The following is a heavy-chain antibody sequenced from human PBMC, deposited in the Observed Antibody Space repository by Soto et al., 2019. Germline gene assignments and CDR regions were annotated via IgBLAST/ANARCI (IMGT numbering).Heavy chain of an antibody. CDR1: GGTFSNYA. CDR3: ARCPDYAGYFAY. Sequence: ASVKVSCKASGGTFSNYAISWVRQAPGQGLEWMGGIILPFGTANYAQKFQGRVTITADESMTTAYMELSGLRSEDTAVYYCARCPDYAGYFAYWGQGTLVTVSA. J-gene: IGHJ4*02. CDR2: IILPFGTA. V-gene: IGHV1-69*13. D-gene: IGHD4-17*01.